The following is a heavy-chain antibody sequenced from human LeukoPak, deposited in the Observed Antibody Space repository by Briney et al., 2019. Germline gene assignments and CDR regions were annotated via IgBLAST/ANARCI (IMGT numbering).Heavy chain of an antibody. V-gene: IGHV3-74*01. D-gene: IGHD2-15*01. CDR2: INSDGSEA. J-gene: IGHJ5*02. CDR3: ARGPVGLSALDA. CDR1: GFTFSSYW. Sequence: GGSLRLSCAASGFTFSSYWMHWVRQPPGKGLAWVSRINSDGSEAVYPDSVKGRFTISRDNAKNTLFLQMNSLRVEDTAVYYCARGPVGLSALDAWGQGILVTVS.